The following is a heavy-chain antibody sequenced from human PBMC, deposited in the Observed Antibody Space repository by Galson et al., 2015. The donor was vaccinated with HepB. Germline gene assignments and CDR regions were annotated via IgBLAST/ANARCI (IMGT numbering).Heavy chain of an antibody. CDR1: GDSVSSNSAA. CDR2: TYYRSKWYN. V-gene: IGHV6-1*01. J-gene: IGHJ4*02. D-gene: IGHD2-2*01. CDR3: ARTTGVVVVPAAPLTD. Sequence: CAISGDSVSSNSAAWNWIRQSPSRGLEWLGRTYYRSKWYNDYAVSVKSRITINPDTSKNQFSLQLNSVTPEDTAVYYCARTTGVVVVPAAPLTDWGQGTLVTVSS.